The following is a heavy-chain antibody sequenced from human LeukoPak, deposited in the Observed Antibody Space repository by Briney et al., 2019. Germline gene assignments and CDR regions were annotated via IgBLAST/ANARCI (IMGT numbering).Heavy chain of an antibody. CDR3: ARGTRSTFWQAGY. CDR1: GFTFSDYY. Sequence: GGSLRLSCAASGFTFSDYYMSWIRQAPGKGLEWVSFISGSGSNIYYAGSVKGRFTISRDNAKNSLYLQMNSLRAEDTALYYCARGTRSTFWQAGYRGQGTLVTVSS. D-gene: IGHD1/OR15-1a*01. J-gene: IGHJ4*02. CDR2: ISGSGSNI. V-gene: IGHV3-11*01.